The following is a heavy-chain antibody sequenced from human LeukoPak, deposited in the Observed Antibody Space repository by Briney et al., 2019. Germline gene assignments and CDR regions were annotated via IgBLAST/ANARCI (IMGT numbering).Heavy chain of an antibody. V-gene: IGHV3-7*01. D-gene: IGHD6-13*01. CDR2: IKQDGSEK. Sequence: QPGGSLRLSCAASGFTFSSYWMSWVRQAPGEGLEWVANIKQDGSEKYYVDSVKGRFTISRDNAKNSLYLQMNSLRAEDTAVYYCASQYSSSWYEYYYYYGMDVWGQGTTVTVSS. J-gene: IGHJ6*02. CDR3: ASQYSSSWYEYYYYYGMDV. CDR1: GFTFSSYW.